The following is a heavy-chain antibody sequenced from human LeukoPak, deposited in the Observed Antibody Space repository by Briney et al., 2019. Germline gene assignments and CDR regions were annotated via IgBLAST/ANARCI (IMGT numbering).Heavy chain of an antibody. CDR1: GGSISNRNYY. V-gene: IGHV4-39*01. D-gene: IGHD1-26*01. J-gene: IGHJ4*02. Sequence: SETLSLTCTVPGGSISNRNYYWGWIRQPPGKGLEWIGTVYYSGSTYYNPSLKSRVTISVDPSKDQFSLRLSSVTAADTAVFYCARQRGNYYFPGFDYWGQGTPVTVSS. CDR2: VYYSGST. CDR3: ARQRGNYYFPGFDY.